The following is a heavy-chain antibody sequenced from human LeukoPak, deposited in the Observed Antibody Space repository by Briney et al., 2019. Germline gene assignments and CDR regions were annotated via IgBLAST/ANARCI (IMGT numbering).Heavy chain of an antibody. CDR3: ARDRYYYGVATTSFDY. CDR1: GYTFTGYY. V-gene: IGHV1-2*06. CDR2: INPNSGGT. Sequence: ASVKVSCKASGYTFTGYYMHWVRQAPGQGLEWMGRINPNSGGTNYAQKFQGRVTMTRDMSISTAYMELSRLRSDDTAVYYCARDRYYYGVATTSFDYWGQGTLVTVSS. J-gene: IGHJ4*02. D-gene: IGHD3-10*01.